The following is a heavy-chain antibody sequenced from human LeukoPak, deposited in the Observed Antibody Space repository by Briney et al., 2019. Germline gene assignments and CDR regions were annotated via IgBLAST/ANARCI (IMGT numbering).Heavy chain of an antibody. D-gene: IGHD1-1*01. CDR2: INPNSGGT. J-gene: IGHJ4*02. Sequence: ASVKVSCKASGYTFTGYYMHWVRQAPGQGLEWMGRINPNSGGTNYAQKFQGRVTMTRDTSISTAYMELSRLRSDDTAVYYCARRPRTGTTVDYWGQGTLVTLSS. CDR3: ARRPRTGTTVDY. V-gene: IGHV1-2*06. CDR1: GYTFTGYY.